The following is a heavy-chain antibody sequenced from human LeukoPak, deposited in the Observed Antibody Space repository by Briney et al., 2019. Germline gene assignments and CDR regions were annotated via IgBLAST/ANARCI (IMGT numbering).Heavy chain of an antibody. CDR3: ARVTKLPQYSSSSLSRYYYYYGMDV. J-gene: IGHJ6*02. CDR2: INHSGST. Sequence: SETLSLTCAVYGGSFSGYYWSWIRQPPGKGLEWIGEINHSGSTNYNPSLKSRVTISVDTSKNQFSLKLSSVTAADTAVYYCARVTKLPQYSSSSLSRYYYYYGMDVWGQGTTVTVSS. V-gene: IGHV4-34*01. CDR1: GGSFSGYY. D-gene: IGHD6-6*01.